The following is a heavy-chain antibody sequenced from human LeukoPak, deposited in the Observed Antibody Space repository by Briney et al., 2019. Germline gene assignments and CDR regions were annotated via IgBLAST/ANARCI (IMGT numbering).Heavy chain of an antibody. CDR3: ARAIVGATIGSDNWFDP. CDR1: GYMFTSYG. D-gene: IGHD1-26*01. V-gene: IGHV1-18*01. J-gene: IGHJ5*02. Sequence: ASVKVSCKASGYMFTSYGISWVRQAPGQGPEWMGWISAYNGNTNYAQKFQGRVTITADESTSTAYMELSSLRSEDTAVYYCARAIVGATIGSDNWFDPWGQGTLVTVSS. CDR2: ISAYNGNT.